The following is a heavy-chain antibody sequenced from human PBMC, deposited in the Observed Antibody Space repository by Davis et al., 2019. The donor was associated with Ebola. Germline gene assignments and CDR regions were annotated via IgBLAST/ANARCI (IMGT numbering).Heavy chain of an antibody. D-gene: IGHD3-10*01. CDR2: IRYDGSNK. V-gene: IGHV3-30*02. J-gene: IGHJ6*02. CDR3: AKDWGYYGSGRSMDV. Sequence: PGGSLRLSCAASGFTFSSYGMHWVRQAPGKGLEWVAFIRYDGSNKYYADSVKGRFTISRDNSKNTLYLQMNSLRAEDTAVYYCAKDWGYYGSGRSMDVWGQGTTVTVSS. CDR1: GFTFSSYG.